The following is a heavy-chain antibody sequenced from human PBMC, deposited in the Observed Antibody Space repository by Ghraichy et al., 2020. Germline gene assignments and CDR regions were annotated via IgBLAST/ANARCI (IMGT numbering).Heavy chain of an antibody. Sequence: GGSLRLSCAASGFIFSSYAISWVRQAPGKGLEWVSSISGSGGSTYYADSVKGRFTISRDNSKNTLYLQMNSLRAEDTAVYYCAKEENTYGDGWFDYWGQGTLVTVSS. CDR2: ISGSGGST. CDR3: AKEENTYGDGWFDY. D-gene: IGHD5-18*01. V-gene: IGHV3-23*01. CDR1: GFIFSSYA. J-gene: IGHJ5*01.